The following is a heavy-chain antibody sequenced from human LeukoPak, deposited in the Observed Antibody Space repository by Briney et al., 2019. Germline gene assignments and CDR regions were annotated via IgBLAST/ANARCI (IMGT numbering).Heavy chain of an antibody. V-gene: IGHV1-46*01. CDR3: ARGRVTATDGFDI. J-gene: IGHJ3*02. D-gene: IGHD2-21*02. CDR1: GYTFTSYF. Sequence: ASVKVSCKASGYTFTSYFIHWVRQAPGEWLEWMGIINPTGGSTRYAQKFQGRVTMTRDTSTSTVYMELSSLRSEDTAVYYCARGRVTATDGFDIWGQGTTVIVSS. CDR2: INPTGGST.